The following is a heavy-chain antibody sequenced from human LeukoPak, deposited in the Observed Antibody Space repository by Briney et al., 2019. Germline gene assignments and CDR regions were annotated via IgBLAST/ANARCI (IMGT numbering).Heavy chain of an antibody. CDR1: GYTFTGYY. CDR2: INPNSGGT. Sequence: ASVKVSCKASGYTFTGYYMHWVRQAPGQGLEWMGWINPNSGGTNYAQKFQGRVTMTRDTSISTAYMELSRLRSEDTAVYYCARGRYYDSSGYDAFDIWGQGTMVTVPS. CDR3: ARGRYYDSSGYDAFDI. J-gene: IGHJ3*02. V-gene: IGHV1-2*02. D-gene: IGHD3-22*01.